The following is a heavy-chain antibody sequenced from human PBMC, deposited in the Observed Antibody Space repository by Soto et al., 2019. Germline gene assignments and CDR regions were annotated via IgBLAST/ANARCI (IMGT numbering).Heavy chain of an antibody. Sequence: PSETLSLTCTVSGGPISSNYWSWVRQPPGEGLEWIGYIYYTGTTDSHPSLQSRVTISVDTSKNQFSLKMRSVTGADTAVYYCATGRRGMLEHWGQGSLVTVSS. D-gene: IGHD3-10*02. CDR3: ATGRRGMLEH. V-gene: IGHV4-59*01. CDR2: IYYTGTT. J-gene: IGHJ4*02. CDR1: GGPISSNY.